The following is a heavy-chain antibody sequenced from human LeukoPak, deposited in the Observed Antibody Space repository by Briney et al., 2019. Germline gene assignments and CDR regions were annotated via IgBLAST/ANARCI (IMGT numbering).Heavy chain of an antibody. V-gene: IGHV1-69*04. CDR2: IIPILGIA. Sequence: SVKVSCKASGYTFTGYYMHWVRQAPGQGLEWMGRIIPILGIANYAQKFQGRVTITADKSTSTAYMELSSLRSEDTAVYYCARVSCSGGSCYWGQGTLVTVSS. CDR1: GYTFTGYY. J-gene: IGHJ4*02. CDR3: ARVSCSGGSCY. D-gene: IGHD2-15*01.